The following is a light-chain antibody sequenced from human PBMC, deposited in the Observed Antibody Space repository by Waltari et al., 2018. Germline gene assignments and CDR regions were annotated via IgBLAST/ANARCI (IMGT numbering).Light chain of an antibody. J-gene: IGLJ3*02. V-gene: IGLV8-61*01. CDR3: VLYVGSGIRV. CDR1: SGSVSTNYH. Sequence: QTVVTQEPSFSVSPGGTVTLTCGLSSGSVSTNYHPSWYQQTPGQAPRTLIYSTNTRASGVPDRFSGSILGNKAALTITGAQAEDESDYYCVLYVGSGIRVFGGGTKLTVL. CDR2: STN.